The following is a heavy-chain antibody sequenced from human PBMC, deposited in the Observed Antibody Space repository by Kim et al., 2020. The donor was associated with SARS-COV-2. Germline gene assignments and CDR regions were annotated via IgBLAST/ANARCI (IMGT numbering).Heavy chain of an antibody. CDR1: GSTFTSSV. J-gene: IGHJ6*02. Sequence: SVKVSCKASGSTFTSSVMQWVRQARGQRLEWIGWIVLGSGNTHYAQKFQERVTITRDMSTSTAYMELSSLRSEDTAVYYCATAYCGGDCYSFYYYYGLNVWGQGPTVTVSS. V-gene: IGHV1-58*02. D-gene: IGHD2-21*02. CDR3: ATAYCGGDCYSFYYYYGLNV. CDR2: IVLGSGNT.